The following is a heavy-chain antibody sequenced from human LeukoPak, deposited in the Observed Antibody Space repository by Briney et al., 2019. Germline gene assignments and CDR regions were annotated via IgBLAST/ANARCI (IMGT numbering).Heavy chain of an antibody. CDR2: MNRDGSEI. Sequence: GGSLRLSCAASGFTFRFYWMSWVRQAPGKGLEWVANMNRDGSEINYVDSVRGRFTISRDNAKNSLYLQMNSLRAEDTAVYFCARDLGFSTFDNWGQGTLVTVSS. D-gene: IGHD2/OR15-2a*01. V-gene: IGHV3-7*01. CDR3: ARDLGFSTFDN. J-gene: IGHJ4*02. CDR1: GFTFRFYW.